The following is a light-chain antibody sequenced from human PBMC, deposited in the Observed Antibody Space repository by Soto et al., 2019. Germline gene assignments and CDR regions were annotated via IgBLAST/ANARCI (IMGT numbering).Light chain of an antibody. CDR2: DAS. J-gene: IGKJ1*01. CDR1: QTISNW. Sequence: IQMTQSPSTLSASVGDRVTITCRASQTISNWLAWYQQKPGKAPKLLIYDASILESGVPSRFSGSGSGTEFTLTISSLQPDDFAAYYCQHYNSYSSTFGQGTKVDI. CDR3: QHYNSYSST. V-gene: IGKV1-5*01.